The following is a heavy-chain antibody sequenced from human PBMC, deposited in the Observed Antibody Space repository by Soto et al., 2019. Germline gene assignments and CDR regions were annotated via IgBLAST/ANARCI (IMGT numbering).Heavy chain of an antibody. J-gene: IGHJ4*02. V-gene: IGHV3-7*03. CDR2: IKEDGSER. CDR3: ASLNVSRAWDF. D-gene: IGHD6-19*01. CDR1: GFNFNNYR. Sequence: EVQLVESGGGLVQPGGSLRLSCAVSGFNFNNYRLSWVRQAPGKGLEWVATIKEDGSERYYVPSVRGRFTISRDNAKNSLSLQMNSLRADDTAVYYCASLNVSRAWDFWGQGTLVTVSS.